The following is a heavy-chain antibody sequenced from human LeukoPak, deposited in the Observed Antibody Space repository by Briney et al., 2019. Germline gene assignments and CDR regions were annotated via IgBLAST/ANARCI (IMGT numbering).Heavy chain of an antibody. Sequence: PSETLSLTCAVYGGSFSGYYWSWIRQPPGKGLEWIGEINHSGSTNYNPSLTSRVTISVDTSKNQFSLKLSSVTAAATAVYYCARGHYDFWSGYYHKNWFDPWGQGTLVTVSS. V-gene: IGHV4-34*01. CDR1: GGSFSGYY. CDR2: INHSGST. J-gene: IGHJ5*02. CDR3: ARGHYDFWSGYYHKNWFDP. D-gene: IGHD3-3*01.